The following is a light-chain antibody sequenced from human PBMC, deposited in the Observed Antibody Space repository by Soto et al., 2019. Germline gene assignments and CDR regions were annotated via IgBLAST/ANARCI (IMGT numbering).Light chain of an antibody. J-gene: IGKJ1*01. Sequence: VLTQSPGPQSLSPGERAPPSCRASQSVSSNYLAWYQQKPGQAPSLLIYGAFTRATGIPARFSGTGSGTEFTLTISSLQSEDFALYYCQQYNDWPLTFGQGTKVDIK. CDR1: QSVSSN. V-gene: IGKV3-15*01. CDR3: QQYNDWPLT. CDR2: GAF.